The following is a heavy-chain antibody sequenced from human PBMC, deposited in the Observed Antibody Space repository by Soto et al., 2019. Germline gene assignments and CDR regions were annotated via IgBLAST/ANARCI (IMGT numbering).Heavy chain of an antibody. D-gene: IGHD2-15*01. Sequence: GGSLRLSCAASGFTFSSYDMHWVRQATGKGLEWVSAIGTAGDTYYPGSVKGRFTISRENAKNSLYLQMNSLRAGDTAVYYCARGPTEYCSGGSCYRDGAFDIPGQGTMVTVSS. CDR3: ARGPTEYCSGGSCYRDGAFDI. J-gene: IGHJ3*02. CDR2: IGTAGDT. V-gene: IGHV3-13*04. CDR1: GFTFSSYD.